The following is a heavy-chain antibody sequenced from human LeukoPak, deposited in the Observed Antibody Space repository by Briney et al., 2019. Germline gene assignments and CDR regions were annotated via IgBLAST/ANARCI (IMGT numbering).Heavy chain of an antibody. Sequence: SETLSLTCTVSGGSISGHYWSWIRQSPGKGLEWIGYIYYSGSTNYNPSLKSRVTISVDTSKNQFSLKLSSVTAADTAVYYCARHYRLGDSSSWNAFDIWGQGTMVTVSS. D-gene: IGHD6-13*01. CDR2: IYYSGST. CDR1: GGSISGHY. V-gene: IGHV4-59*08. J-gene: IGHJ3*02. CDR3: ARHYRLGDSSSWNAFDI.